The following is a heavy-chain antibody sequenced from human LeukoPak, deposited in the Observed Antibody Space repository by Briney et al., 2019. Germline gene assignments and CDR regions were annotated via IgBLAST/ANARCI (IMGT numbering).Heavy chain of an antibody. CDR1: GFTFSSYG. CDR3: AKDLERYDFWSGYLYYYYGMDV. V-gene: IGHV3-30*18. CDR2: ISYEGSNK. Sequence: PGRSLRLSCAASGFTFSSYGMHWVRQAPGKGLEWVAVISYEGSNKYYADSVKGRFTISRDNSKNTLYLQMNSLRAEDTAVYYCAKDLERYDFWSGYLYYYYGMDVWGQGTTVTVSS. D-gene: IGHD3-3*01. J-gene: IGHJ6*02.